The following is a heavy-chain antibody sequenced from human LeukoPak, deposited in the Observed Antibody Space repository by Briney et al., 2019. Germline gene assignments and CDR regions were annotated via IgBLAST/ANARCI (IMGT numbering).Heavy chain of an antibody. D-gene: IGHD3-9*01. CDR1: GGSISSYY. Sequence: PSETLSLTCTVSGGSISSYYWSWIRQPPGKGLEWIGYIYYSGTTNYNPSLKSRITIAVDTSKNQFSLKVNSVTAADTAVYYCARTGPLRGGMDVWGQGTTVTVSS. V-gene: IGHV4-59*08. J-gene: IGHJ6*02. CDR3: ARTGPLRGGMDV. CDR2: IYYSGTT.